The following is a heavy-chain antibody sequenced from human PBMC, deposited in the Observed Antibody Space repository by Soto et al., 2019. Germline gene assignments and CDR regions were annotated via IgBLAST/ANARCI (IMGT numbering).Heavy chain of an antibody. CDR3: AGGMCFGGSCYLDV. J-gene: IGHJ4*02. D-gene: IGHD2-15*01. CDR1: GGTFSTYT. V-gene: IGHV1-69*12. CDR2: ISPGIDIR. Sequence: QVQLVQSGAEVKKPGSSVKVSCKASGGTFSTYTLYWVRQAPGQGLEWMGGISPGIDIRDYAKKLQGRVTITADESTSTVYMQLSTLISEDTAFYYCAGGMCFGGSCYLDVWGQGTLVTVSS.